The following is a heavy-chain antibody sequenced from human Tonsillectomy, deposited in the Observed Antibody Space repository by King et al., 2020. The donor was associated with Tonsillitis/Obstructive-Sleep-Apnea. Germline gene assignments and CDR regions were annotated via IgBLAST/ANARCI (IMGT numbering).Heavy chain of an antibody. Sequence: VQLVESGSELKKPGASVKVSCKASGYTFTSYAMNWVRQAPGQGLEWMGWINTNTGNPTYAQGFTGRFVFSLDTSVSTADLQNSSLKAEDTAVYYCARVSSEEYCSSTSCYAAEYFQHWGQGTLVTVSS. V-gene: IGHV7-4-1*02. J-gene: IGHJ1*01. CDR3: ARVSSEEYCSSTSCYAAEYFQH. CDR2: INTNTGNP. D-gene: IGHD2-2*01. CDR1: GYTFTSYA.